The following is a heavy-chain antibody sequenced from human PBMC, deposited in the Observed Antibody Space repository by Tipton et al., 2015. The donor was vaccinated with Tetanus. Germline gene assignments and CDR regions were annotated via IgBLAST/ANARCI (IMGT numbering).Heavy chain of an antibody. CDR2: IGTSASNT. D-gene: IGHD2-15*01. J-gene: IGHJ6*02. V-gene: IGHV3-23*01. CDR1: GFTFSNYA. CDR3: ARRGCRGGTCYINPNYGMDV. Sequence: SLRLSCVASGFTFSNYAMNWVRQAPGKGLEWVSSIGTSASNTYYADSVKGRCTISRDNSKNTVVLHVTSLRGEDTAVYYCARRGCRGGTCYINPNYGMDVWGQGTTVTVSS.